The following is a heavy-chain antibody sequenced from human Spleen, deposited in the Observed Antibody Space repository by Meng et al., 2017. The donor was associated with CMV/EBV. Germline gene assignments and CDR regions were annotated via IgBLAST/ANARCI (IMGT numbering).Heavy chain of an antibody. CDR1: GLTVSSNY. Sequence: GESLKISCAVSGLTVSSNYMSWVRQAPGKGLEWVSVIYSGGSTYYADSVKGRFTISRDKSMNTLYLQMNSLRADDTAVYYCAKDLGAVAGKVYYYYGMDVWGQGTTVTVSS. CDR3: AKDLGAVAGKVYYYYGMDV. V-gene: IGHV3-53*01. D-gene: IGHD6-19*01. J-gene: IGHJ6*02. CDR2: IYSGGST.